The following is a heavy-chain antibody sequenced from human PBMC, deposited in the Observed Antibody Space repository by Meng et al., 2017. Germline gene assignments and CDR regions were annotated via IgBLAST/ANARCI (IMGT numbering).Heavy chain of an antibody. D-gene: IGHD3-16*02. CDR3: AREAAYDYDYVWGSYRSPPDV. V-gene: IGHV3-33*01. CDR2: IWYDGSNK. Sequence: GGSLRLSCAASGFTFSSYGMHWVRQAPGKGLEWVAVIWYDGSNKYYADSVKGRFTISRDNSKNTLYLQMNSLRAEGTAVYYRAREAAYDYDYVWGSYRSPPDVWGQGTTVTVSS. J-gene: IGHJ6*02. CDR1: GFTFSSYG.